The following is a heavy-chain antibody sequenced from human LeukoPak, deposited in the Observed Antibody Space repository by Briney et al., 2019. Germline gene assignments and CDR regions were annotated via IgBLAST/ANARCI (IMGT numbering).Heavy chain of an antibody. Sequence: ASVKVSCKASVGTFGSYAISWVRQAPGQGLEWMGGIIPIFGTANYAQKFQGRVTITADESTSTAYMELSSLRSEDTAVYYCARAGHLLPPDYWGQGTLVTVSS. J-gene: IGHJ4*02. CDR3: ARAGHLLPPDY. D-gene: IGHD2/OR15-2a*01. CDR1: VGTFGSYA. CDR2: IIPIFGTA. V-gene: IGHV1-69*13.